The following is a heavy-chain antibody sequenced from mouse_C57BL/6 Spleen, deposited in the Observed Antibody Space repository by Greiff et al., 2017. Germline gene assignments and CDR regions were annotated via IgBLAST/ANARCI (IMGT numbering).Heavy chain of an antibody. CDR1: GYTFTSYW. Sequence: QVQLKQPGAELVKPGASVKMSCKASGYTFTSYWITWVKQRPGEGLEWIGDIYPGSGSTNYNEKFKSKATLTVDTSSSTAYMQLSSLTSEDSAVYYCARGGYSNYPDYYAMDYWGQGTSVTVSS. J-gene: IGHJ4*01. D-gene: IGHD2-5*01. CDR3: ARGGYSNYPDYYAMDY. V-gene: IGHV1-55*01. CDR2: IYPGSGST.